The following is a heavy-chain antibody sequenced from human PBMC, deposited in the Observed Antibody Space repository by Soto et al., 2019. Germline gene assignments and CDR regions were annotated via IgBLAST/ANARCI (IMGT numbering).Heavy chain of an antibody. D-gene: IGHD4-17*01. CDR2: ISYDGSNK. J-gene: IGHJ6*02. Sequence: GGSLRLSCAASGFTFSSYAMHWVRQAPGKGLEWVAVISYDGSNKYYADSVNGRFTISRDNSKNTLYLQMNSLRAEDTAVYYCARGRNGDYPYYYYYYGMDVWGQGTTVTVSS. CDR3: ARGRNGDYPYYYYYYGMDV. V-gene: IGHV3-30-3*01. CDR1: GFTFSSYA.